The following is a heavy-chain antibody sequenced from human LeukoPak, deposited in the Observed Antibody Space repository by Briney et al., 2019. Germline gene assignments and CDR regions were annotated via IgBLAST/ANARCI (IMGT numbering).Heavy chain of an antibody. J-gene: IGHJ5*02. CDR3: ARRGSIAAAGTRGNWFDP. V-gene: IGHV5-51*01. D-gene: IGHD6-13*01. CDR2: IYPGDSDT. Sequence: GESLQISCQGSGYSFTSYWIGGGRQVPGKGLEGMGIIYPGDSDTRYSPSFQGQVTISADKSISTAYLQWSSLKASDTAMYYCARRGSIAAAGTRGNWFDPWGQGTLVTVSS. CDR1: GYSFTSYW.